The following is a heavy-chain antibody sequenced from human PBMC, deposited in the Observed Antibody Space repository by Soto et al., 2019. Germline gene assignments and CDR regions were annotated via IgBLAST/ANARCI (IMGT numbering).Heavy chain of an antibody. CDR3: ARGKLPAAHIYYYYYYMDV. D-gene: IGHD2-2*01. CDR2: IYYSGST. Sequence: QVQLQESGPGLVKPSETLSLTCTVSGGSISSYYWSWIRQPPGKGLEWIGYIYYSGSTNYNPSLKSRVTISVDTSKNQFSLKLSSVTAADTAVYYCARGKLPAAHIYYYYYYMDVWGKGTTVTVSS. J-gene: IGHJ6*03. V-gene: IGHV4-59*01. CDR1: GGSISSYY.